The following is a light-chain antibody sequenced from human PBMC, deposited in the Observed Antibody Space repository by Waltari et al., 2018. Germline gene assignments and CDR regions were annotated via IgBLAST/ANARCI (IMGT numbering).Light chain of an antibody. Sequence: DIQMTQSPSTLSASVGDRVTITCRARQSISNWLAWYQQKPGKAPKLLIYKASTLESGVLSKFSGSGSGREFTLIISSLQPDDFATYYCQQYNSYSLLTFGGGTKVEIK. V-gene: IGKV1-5*03. CDR3: QQYNSYSLLT. CDR2: KAS. CDR1: QSISNW. J-gene: IGKJ4*02.